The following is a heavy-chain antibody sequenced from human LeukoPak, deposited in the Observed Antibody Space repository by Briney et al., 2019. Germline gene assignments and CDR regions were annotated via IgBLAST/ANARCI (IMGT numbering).Heavy chain of an antibody. CDR2: IYYSGST. Sequence: SETLSLTCTVSGGSISGGGYYWSWIRQHPGKGLEWIGYIYYSGSTYYNPSLKSRVTISVDTSKNQFSLKLSSVTAADTAVYYCARDSGDTAMVTLDYWGQGTQVTVSS. J-gene: IGHJ4*02. D-gene: IGHD5-18*01. CDR3: ARDSGDTAMVTLDY. CDR1: GGSISGGGYY. V-gene: IGHV4-31*03.